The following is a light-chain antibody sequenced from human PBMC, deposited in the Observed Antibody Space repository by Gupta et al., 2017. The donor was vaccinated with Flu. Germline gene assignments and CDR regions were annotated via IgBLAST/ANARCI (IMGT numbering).Light chain of an antibody. Sequence: VKITSTLSNGNRRDAIEWLQQQPEKGPRYLMRLNSEGSHDKGDGIPDRFSGSSSGAERDRTISSLQAEDEDDYYCQTWGTGPWVFGGGTKLTVL. CDR3: QTWGTGPWV. V-gene: IGLV4-69*01. J-gene: IGLJ3*02. CDR2: LNSEGSH. CDR1: NGNRRDA.